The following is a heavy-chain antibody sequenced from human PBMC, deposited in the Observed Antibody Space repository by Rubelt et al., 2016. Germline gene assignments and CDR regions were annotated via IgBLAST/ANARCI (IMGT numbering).Heavy chain of an antibody. CDR3: ARHYRSGSYSYFDY. V-gene: IGHV3-21*01. J-gene: IGHJ4*02. D-gene: IGHD3-10*01. CDR2: ISSGSHYI. Sequence: EVQLVESGGGLVKPGGSLRLSCAASGFTFSSYSMNWVRQAPGKGQEWVSSISSGSHYIYYADSMKGRVTISRDNAKNSLYLEMNSLRGEDTAVYYCARHYRSGSYSYFDYWGQGTLVAVSS. CDR1: GFTFSSYS.